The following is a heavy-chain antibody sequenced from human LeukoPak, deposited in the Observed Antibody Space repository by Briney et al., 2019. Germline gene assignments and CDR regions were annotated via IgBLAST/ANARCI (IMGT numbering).Heavy chain of an antibody. CDR3: ASGASGYSYGYEQYYYYGMDV. J-gene: IGHJ6*02. D-gene: IGHD5-18*01. Sequence: SETLSLTCTVSGGSISSGGYYWSWIRQHPGKGLEWIGYIYYSGSTYYNPSLKSRVTISVDTSKNQFSLKLSSVTAADTAVYYCASGASGYSYGYEQYYYYGMDVWGQGTTVTVSS. CDR1: GGSISSGGYY. CDR2: IYYSGST. V-gene: IGHV4-31*03.